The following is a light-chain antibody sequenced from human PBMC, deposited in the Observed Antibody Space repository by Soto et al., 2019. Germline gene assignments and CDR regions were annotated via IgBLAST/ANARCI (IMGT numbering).Light chain of an antibody. CDR3: QQYGSSPRIFT. CDR2: GAS. CDR1: QSVSSSY. Sequence: EIVLTQSPDTLSLSPGERATLSCRASQSVSSSYLAWYQQKPGQPPRLLLYGASSRATGIPGRFSGSGSGTDFTLTISRLEPEDFAVYYCQQYGSSPRIFTFGPGTKVDIK. V-gene: IGKV3-20*01. J-gene: IGKJ3*01.